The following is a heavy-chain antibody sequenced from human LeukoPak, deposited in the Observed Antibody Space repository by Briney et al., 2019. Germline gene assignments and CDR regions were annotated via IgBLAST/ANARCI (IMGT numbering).Heavy chain of an antibody. CDR1: GGSISTDY. CDR2: IYSSGST. V-gene: IGHV4-4*09. CDR3: ARLAGSSSSDY. Sequence: SETLSLTCTVSGGSISTDYWSWIRQPPGKGLEWIGYIYSSGSTNYNPSLKGRVTISVDTSKNQFSLKLNSVTAADTAVYYCARLAGSSSSDYWGQGTLVTVSS. J-gene: IGHJ4*02. D-gene: IGHD6-6*01.